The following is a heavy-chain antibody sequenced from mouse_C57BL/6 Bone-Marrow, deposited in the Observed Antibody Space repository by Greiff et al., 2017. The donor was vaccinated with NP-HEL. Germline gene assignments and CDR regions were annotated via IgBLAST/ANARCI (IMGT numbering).Heavy chain of an antibody. V-gene: IGHV1-82*01. Sequence: QVQLQQSGPELVKPGASVKISCKASGYAFSSSWMNWVKQRPGKGLEWIGRIYPGDGDTNYNGKFKGKATLTADKSSSTAYMQLSSLTSEDSAVYFCARNGNYVFAYWGQGTLVTVSA. CDR3: ARNGNYVFAY. CDR2: IYPGDGDT. CDR1: GYAFSSSW. D-gene: IGHD2-1*01. J-gene: IGHJ3*01.